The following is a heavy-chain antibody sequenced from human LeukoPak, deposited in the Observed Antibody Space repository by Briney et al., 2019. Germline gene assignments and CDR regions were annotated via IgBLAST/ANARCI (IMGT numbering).Heavy chain of an antibody. D-gene: IGHD6-19*01. CDR1: GDSISSNGYY. J-gene: IGHJ4*02. CDR2: IYYTGST. Sequence: SETLSLTCSVSGDSISSNGYYWGWIRQPPGKGLERHGIIYYTGSTYYNPSLKSRVIISVDTSKNQFSLKLSSVTAADTAVYYCARTVAVTGRPFDYWGRGTLVTVPS. V-gene: IGHV4-39*01. CDR3: ARTVAVTGRPFDY.